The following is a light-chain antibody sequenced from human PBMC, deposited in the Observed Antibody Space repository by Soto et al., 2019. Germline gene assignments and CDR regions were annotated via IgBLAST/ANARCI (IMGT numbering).Light chain of an antibody. CDR2: GAS. J-gene: IGKJ1*01. Sequence: EIVMTQSPATLSLSPGERATLSFRASQSVSSNLAWYQQKPGQAPRLLIYGASSRATGIPDRFSGSGSGTDFTLTISGLEPEDFAVYYCQQYGNSRGTFGQGTKVDIK. CDR1: QSVSSN. CDR3: QQYGNSRGT. V-gene: IGKV3-20*01.